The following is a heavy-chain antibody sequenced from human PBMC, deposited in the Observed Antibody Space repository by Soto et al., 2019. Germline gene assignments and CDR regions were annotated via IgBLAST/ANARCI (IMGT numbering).Heavy chain of an antibody. Sequence: LSLTCAVYGGSFSGYYWSWIRQPPGKGLEWIGEINHSGSTNYNPSLKSGVTISVDTSKNQFSLKLSSVTAADTAVYYWASGERITMVRGVRYMDVGGKGTTVTVAS. CDR3: ASGERITMVRGVRYMDV. D-gene: IGHD3-10*01. CDR2: INHSGST. CDR1: GGSFSGYY. J-gene: IGHJ6*03. V-gene: IGHV4-34*01.